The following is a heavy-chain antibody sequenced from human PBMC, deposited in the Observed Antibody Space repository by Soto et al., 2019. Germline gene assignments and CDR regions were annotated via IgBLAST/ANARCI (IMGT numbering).Heavy chain of an antibody. CDR3: ARGGVYGTDHYYRGMDV. D-gene: IGHD4-17*01. Sequence: GGSLRLSCAASGFIFSSYAMGWVRQAPGKGLEWVSIISGSGGTTYSADSVKGRFTISRDNSKNTLFLQMTSLRAEDTAVYYCARGGVYGTDHYYRGMDVWGQGRPVTVSS. CDR1: GFIFSSYA. V-gene: IGHV3-23*01. CDR2: ISGSGGTT. J-gene: IGHJ6*02.